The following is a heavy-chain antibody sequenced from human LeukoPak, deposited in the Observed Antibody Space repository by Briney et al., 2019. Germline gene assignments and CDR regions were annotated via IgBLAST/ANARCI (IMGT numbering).Heavy chain of an antibody. CDR2: INPNSGGT. CDR1: GYTFTGYY. CDR3: ARTWREGAAAGTVSFDY. D-gene: IGHD6-13*01. V-gene: IGHV1-2*02. J-gene: IGHJ4*02. Sequence: ASVKVSCKASGYTFTGYYMHWVRQAPGQGLEWMGWINPNSGGTNYAQKFQGRVTMTRDTSISTAYMELSRLRSDDTAVYYCARTWREGAAAGTVSFDYWGQGTLVTVSS.